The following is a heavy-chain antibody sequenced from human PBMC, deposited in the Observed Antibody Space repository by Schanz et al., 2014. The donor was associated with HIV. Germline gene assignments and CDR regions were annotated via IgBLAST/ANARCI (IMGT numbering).Heavy chain of an antibody. CDR2: ISESGGRT. CDR3: AKPEYDSRGNSQSHFDY. CDR1: GFTYRNYA. J-gene: IGHJ4*02. V-gene: IGHV3-23*04. Sequence: MQLVESGGGVVQPGRSLRLSCAASGFTYRNYAMTWVRQAPGKGLEWVSSISESGGRTYYADSVNGRFTISRDNSKNTLYLQMTTLRIDDTAVYYCAKPEYDSRGNSQSHFDYWGQGTLVTVSS. D-gene: IGHD3-22*01.